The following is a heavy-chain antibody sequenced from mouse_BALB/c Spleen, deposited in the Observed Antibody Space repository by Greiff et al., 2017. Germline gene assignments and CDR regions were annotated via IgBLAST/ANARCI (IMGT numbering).Heavy chain of an antibody. Sequence: GQLQQSGAELVKPGASVKLSCTASGFNIKDTYMHWVKQRPEQGLEWIGRIDPANGNTKYDPKFQGKATITADTSSNTAYLQLSSLTSEDTAVYYCARGFDPLYAMDYWGQGTSVTVSS. J-gene: IGHJ4*01. CDR2: IDPANGNT. CDR3: ARGFDPLYAMDY. V-gene: IGHV14-3*02. CDR1: GFNIKDTY.